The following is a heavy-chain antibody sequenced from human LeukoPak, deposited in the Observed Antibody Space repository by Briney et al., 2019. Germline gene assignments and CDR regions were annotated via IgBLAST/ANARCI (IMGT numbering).Heavy chain of an antibody. CDR2: ISGSGGST. V-gene: IGHV3-23*01. CDR3: AKENGEDGYKPYYFDY. CDR1: GFTFDDYG. J-gene: IGHJ4*02. D-gene: IGHD5-24*01. Sequence: NPGGSLRLSCAASGFTFDDYGMSWVRQAPGKGLEWVSAISGSGGSTYYADSVKGRFTISRDNSQNTLYLQMNSLRAEDTAVYYCAKENGEDGYKPYYFDYWGQGTLVTVSS.